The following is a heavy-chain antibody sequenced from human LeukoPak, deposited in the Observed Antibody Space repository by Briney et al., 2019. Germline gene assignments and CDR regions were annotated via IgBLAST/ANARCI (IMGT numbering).Heavy chain of an antibody. V-gene: IGHV3-23*01. D-gene: IGHD4-23*01. Sequence: GGSLRLSFAASGFTFSSYAMSWVRQAPGKGLEWVSAISGSGGSTYYADSVKGRFTISRDNSKNTLYLQMNSLRAEDTAVYYCARDLSVTPGFYWGQGTLVTVSS. J-gene: IGHJ4*02. CDR1: GFTFSSYA. CDR2: ISGSGGST. CDR3: ARDLSVTPGFY.